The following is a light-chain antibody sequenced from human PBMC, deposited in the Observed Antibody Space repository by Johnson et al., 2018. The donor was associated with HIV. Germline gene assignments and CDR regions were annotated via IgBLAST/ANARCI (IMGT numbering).Light chain of an antibody. CDR3: GTWDSTLSAGGYV. Sequence: QSVLTQPPSVSAAPGQKVTISCFGSDSNIGNNYVSWYQQLPGTAPKLLIYDNNKRPSGIPDRFSGSKSGTSATLGITGLQTGDEADYYCGTWDSTLSAGGYVFGTGTKVTVL. J-gene: IGLJ1*01. CDR2: DNN. V-gene: IGLV1-51*01. CDR1: DSNIGNNY.